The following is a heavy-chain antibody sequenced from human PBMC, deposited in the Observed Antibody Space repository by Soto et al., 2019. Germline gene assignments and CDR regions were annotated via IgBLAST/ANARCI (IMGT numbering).Heavy chain of an antibody. CDR3: ARGIRYPSRSSGYFDY. CDR2: ISYDGSNK. V-gene: IGHV3-30-3*01. D-gene: IGHD3-22*01. CDR1: GFTFSSYA. J-gene: IGHJ4*02. Sequence: GGSLRLSCAASGFTFSSYAMHWVRQAPGKGLEWVAVISYDGSNKYYADSVKGRFTISRDNSKNTLYLQMNSLRAEDTAVYYCARGIRYPSRSSGYFDYWGQGTLVTV.